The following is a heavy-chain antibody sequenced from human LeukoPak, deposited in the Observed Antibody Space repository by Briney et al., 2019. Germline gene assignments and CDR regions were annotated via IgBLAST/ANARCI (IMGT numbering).Heavy chain of an antibody. CDR2: IRYDGSIK. Sequence: GGSLRLSCAVSGFTFSSYGMHWVRQAPGKGLEWVTFIRYDGSIKYYADSVKGRFAISRDNSENTLFLQMNNLRADDTAVYYCARTYYDYWSGPYAFDIWGQGTMVTVSS. D-gene: IGHD3-3*01. J-gene: IGHJ3*02. V-gene: IGHV3-30*02. CDR1: GFTFSSYG. CDR3: ARTYYDYWSGPYAFDI.